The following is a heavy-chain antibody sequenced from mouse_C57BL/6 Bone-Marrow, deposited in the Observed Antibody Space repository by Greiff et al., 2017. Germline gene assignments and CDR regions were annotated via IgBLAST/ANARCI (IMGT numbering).Heavy chain of an antibody. D-gene: IGHD2-4*01. CDR1: GYTFTDYD. V-gene: IGHV1-15*01. Sequence: QVQLQQSGAELVRPGASVTLSCKASGYTFTDYDMHWVKQTPVHGLEWIGAIDPETGGTAYNQKFKGKAILTADKSSSTAYMELRSLTSEDSAVYYCTRFHYDLYYYAMDYWGQGTSVTVSS. J-gene: IGHJ4*01. CDR3: TRFHYDLYYYAMDY. CDR2: IDPETGGT.